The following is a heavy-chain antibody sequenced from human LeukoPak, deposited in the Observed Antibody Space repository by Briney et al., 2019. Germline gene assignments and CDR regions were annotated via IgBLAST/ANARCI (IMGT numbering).Heavy chain of an antibody. CDR2: ISGSGGNT. D-gene: IGHD5-24*01. CDR3: ARDQMGGMATITYYFDY. Sequence: GGSLRLSCAASGFTFNIYAMSWVRQAPGKGLEWVSGISGSGGNTNYADSGKGRFTISRDNSKNTLYLQMNSLRAEDTAVYYCARDQMGGMATITYYFDYWGRGTLVTVSS. V-gene: IGHV3-23*01. CDR1: GFTFNIYA. J-gene: IGHJ4*02.